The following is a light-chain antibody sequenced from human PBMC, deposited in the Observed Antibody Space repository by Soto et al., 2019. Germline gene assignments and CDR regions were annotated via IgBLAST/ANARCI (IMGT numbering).Light chain of an antibody. CDR2: DNN. J-gene: IGLJ3*02. CDR3: QSYDRSLSGRV. CDR1: SSNIGAGYD. V-gene: IGLV1-40*01. Sequence: QSVLTQPPSVSGAPGQRVTISCTGSSSNIGAGYDGHWYQQLPGTAPKLLIFDNNNRPSGVPDRFSGSKSGTSASLAITGLQAEDEADYYCQSYDRSLSGRVFGGGTKLTVL.